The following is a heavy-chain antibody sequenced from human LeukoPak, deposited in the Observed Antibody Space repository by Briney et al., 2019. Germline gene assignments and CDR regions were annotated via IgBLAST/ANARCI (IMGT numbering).Heavy chain of an antibody. CDR1: GYTFTSYD. D-gene: IGHD6-6*01. CDR2: MNPNSGNT. Sequence: ASVKVSCTASGYTFTSYDINWVRQAPGQGLEWMGWMNPNSGNTGYAQKFQGRVTMTRNTSISTAYMELSSLRSEDTAVYYCARIPPWVRIAARRRGYYYYGMDVWGQGTTVTVSS. J-gene: IGHJ6*02. CDR3: ARIPPWVRIAARRRGYYYYGMDV. V-gene: IGHV1-8*01.